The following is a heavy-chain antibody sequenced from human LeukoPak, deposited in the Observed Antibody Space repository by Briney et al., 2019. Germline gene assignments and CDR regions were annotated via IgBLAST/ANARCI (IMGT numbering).Heavy chain of an antibody. CDR3: ATLCCGSYYMDV. V-gene: IGHV3-23*01. D-gene: IGHD2-15*01. CDR1: GLSLNNYA. Sequence: GGSLRLSCTASGLSLNNYAMSWVRQVPGKGLEWVSASSSSDDGKWYAESVRGRFTISRDTSKNTVYLQMNSLRVEDAGVYYCATLCCGSYYMDVWGKGTTVTVSS. J-gene: IGHJ6*03. CDR2: SSSSDDGK.